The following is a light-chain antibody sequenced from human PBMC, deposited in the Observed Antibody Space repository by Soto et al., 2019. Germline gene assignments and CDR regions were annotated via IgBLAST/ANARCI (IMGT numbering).Light chain of an antibody. CDR2: DVN. J-gene: IGLJ1*01. CDR1: ISDVGGCTY. Sequence: QSALTQPASASGSPGQSVTVSCTGTISDVGGCTYVSWYQQHPGKAPKLLVYDVNNRPSGVADRFSASKSGNTASLTVSGLQAEDEADYYCSSYTRRDIYVFGAGTKVTVL. CDR3: SSYTRRDIYV. V-gene: IGLV2-8*01.